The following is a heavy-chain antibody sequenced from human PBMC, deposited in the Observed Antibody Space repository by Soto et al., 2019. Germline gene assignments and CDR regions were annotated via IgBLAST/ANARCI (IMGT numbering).Heavy chain of an antibody. CDR3: ARDKDRQQLGGNYYYIMDV. D-gene: IGHD3-3*02. V-gene: IGHV1-69*12. CDR1: GGTFRTSA. J-gene: IGHJ6*01. CDR2: IMPVFPTP. Sequence: QVQLVQSGAEVKKPGSSVKVSCKTSGGTFRTSAISWVRQAPGQGLEWMGGIMPVFPTPDYAQKFQGRVTITADESTRTAYMELSNLRSEDTAVYYCARDKDRQQLGGNYYYIMDVWGQGTTVTVSS.